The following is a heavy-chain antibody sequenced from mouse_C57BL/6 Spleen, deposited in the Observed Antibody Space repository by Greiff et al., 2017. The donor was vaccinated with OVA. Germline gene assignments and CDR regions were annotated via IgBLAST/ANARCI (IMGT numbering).Heavy chain of an antibody. CDR2: INPSTGGT. J-gene: IGHJ4*01. V-gene: IGHV1-42*01. D-gene: IGHD2-5*01. CDR1: GYSFTGYY. Sequence: EVQLQQSGPELVKPGASVKISCKASGYSFTGYYMNWVKQSPEKSLEWIGEINPSTGGTTYNQKFKAKATLTVDKSSSTAYMQLKSLTSEDSAVYYCATYSNYGSDAMDYWGQGTSVTVSS. CDR3: ATYSNYGSDAMDY.